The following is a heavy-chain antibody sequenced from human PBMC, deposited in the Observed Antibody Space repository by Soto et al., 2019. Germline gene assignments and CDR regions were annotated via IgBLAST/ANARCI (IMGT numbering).Heavy chain of an antibody. J-gene: IGHJ4*02. CDR2: IYSGGST. V-gene: IGHV3-53*01. CDR3: ARGLGTEQLVHFDY. D-gene: IGHD6-6*01. CDR1: GFTVSSNY. Sequence: GGSLRLSCAASGFTVSSNYMSWVRQAPGKGLEWVSVIYSGGSTYYADSVKGRFTISRDNSKNKLYLQMNSLRAEDTAVYYCARGLGTEQLVHFDYWGQGTLVTVSS.